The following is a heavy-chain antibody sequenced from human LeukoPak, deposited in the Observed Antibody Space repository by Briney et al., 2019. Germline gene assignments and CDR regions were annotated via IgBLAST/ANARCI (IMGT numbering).Heavy chain of an antibody. D-gene: IGHD2-15*01. CDR1: ALTFSDYA. CDR2: ISTNGGST. V-gene: IGHV3-64*04. J-gene: IGHJ4*02. Sequence: GGSLRLSCSASALTFSDYAMLWVRQAPGKGLEYVSAISTNGGSTNYADSVKARFTISRDNSKNTLYLQMSSLRAEDTAVYYCARDARYIRSGGSCYHFDYWGQGTLVTVSS. CDR3: ARDARYIRSGGSCYHFDY.